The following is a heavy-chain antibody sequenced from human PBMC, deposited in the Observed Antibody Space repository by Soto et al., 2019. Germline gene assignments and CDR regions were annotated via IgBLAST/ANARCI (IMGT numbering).Heavy chain of an antibody. V-gene: IGHV4-30-2*01. Sequence: QLQLQESGSGLVKPSQTLSLTCAVSGGSISSGGYSWSWIRQPPGKGMEWIGYIYHSGSSYYNPSLKSRVTISVESSKNQFSLKLSSVTAAETAVYYCAIVPGPWGQGTLVSVSS. CDR1: GGSISSGGYS. J-gene: IGHJ5*02. CDR2: IYHSGSS. CDR3: AIVPGP.